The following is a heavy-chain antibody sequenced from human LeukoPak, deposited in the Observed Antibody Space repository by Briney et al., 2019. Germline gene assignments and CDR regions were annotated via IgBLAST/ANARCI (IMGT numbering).Heavy chain of an antibody. V-gene: IGHV4-59*01. D-gene: IGHD6-19*01. CDR2: IYYSGST. CDR3: ACTSPIGSGWYLDY. J-gene: IGHJ4*02. Sequence: PSETLSLTRTVSGGSISSYYWSWIRQPPGKGLEWIGYIYYSGSTNYNPSLKSRVTISVDTSKNQFSLKLSSVTAADTAVYYCACTSPIGSGWYLDYWGQGTLVTVSS. CDR1: GGSISSYY.